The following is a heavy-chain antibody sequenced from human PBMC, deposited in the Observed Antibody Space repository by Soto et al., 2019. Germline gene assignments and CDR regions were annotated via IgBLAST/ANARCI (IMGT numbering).Heavy chain of an antibody. CDR1: GFTFRSYA. CDR3: ARARRSWDVGGNTEYFQH. CDR2: VSYDGSNK. Sequence: GGSLRLSCAASGFTFRSYAMHWVRQAPGKGLEWVAIVSYDGSNKYYADSVKGRFTISRDNSKNTLYLQMNSLRADDTAVYYCARARRSWDVGGNTEYFQHWGQGT. V-gene: IGHV3-30-3*01. J-gene: IGHJ1*01. D-gene: IGHD6-13*01.